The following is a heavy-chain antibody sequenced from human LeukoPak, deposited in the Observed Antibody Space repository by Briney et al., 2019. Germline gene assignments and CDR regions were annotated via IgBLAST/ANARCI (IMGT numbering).Heavy chain of an antibody. D-gene: IGHD2-2*01. CDR2: IYYSGST. Sequence: SETLSLTCTVSGGSISSGGYYWSWIRQRPGKGLEWIGYIYYSGSTYYNPSLKSRVTISVDTSKNQFSLKLSSVTAADTAVYYCARVGRPAAMEGYGMGVWGKGTTVTVSS. CDR3: ARVGRPAAMEGYGMGV. J-gene: IGHJ6*04. CDR1: GGSISSGGYY. V-gene: IGHV4-31*03.